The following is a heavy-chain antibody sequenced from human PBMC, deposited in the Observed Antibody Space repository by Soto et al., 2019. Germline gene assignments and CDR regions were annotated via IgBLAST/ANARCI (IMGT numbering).Heavy chain of an antibody. J-gene: IGHJ5*02. CDR1: GCSISGGSS. V-gene: IGHV4-30-2*01. Sequence: QLQLQESGPGVVKPSETLSLTCTVSGCSISGGSSWIWIRQPPGKGLEWIGHIYHIGTSYYNPSLKTRVTISVDRSKNQFSLKLTSVTAADTAVYYCARDGYDYGASWGQGTLVTVSS. D-gene: IGHD5-18*01. CDR2: IYHIGTS. CDR3: ARDGYDYGAS.